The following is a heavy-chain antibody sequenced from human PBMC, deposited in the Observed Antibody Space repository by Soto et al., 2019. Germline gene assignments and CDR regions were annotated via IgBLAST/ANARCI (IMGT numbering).Heavy chain of an antibody. CDR1: GYTLTELS. CDR2: FDPEDGET. J-gene: IGHJ6*02. V-gene: IGHV1-24*01. D-gene: IGHD3-16*01. CDR3: ATVGRVAYRQRPKMSFPLSYYYYYGMDV. Sequence: GASVKVSCKVSGYTLTELSMHWVRQAPGKGLEWMGGFDPEDGETIYAQKFQGRVTMTEDTSTDTAYMELSSLRSEDTAVYYCATVGRVAYRQRPKMSFPLSYYYYYGMDVWGQGTTVTVSS.